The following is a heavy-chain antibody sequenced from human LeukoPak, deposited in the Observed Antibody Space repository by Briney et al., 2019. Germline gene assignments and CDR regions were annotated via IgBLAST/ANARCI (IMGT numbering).Heavy chain of an antibody. D-gene: IGHD1/OR15-1a*01. CDR2: IYYSGST. V-gene: IGHV4-59*01. J-gene: IGHJ4*02. CDR1: GGSISSYY. CDR3: ARDQGGRTGGLGY. Sequence: KPSENLSLTCTASGGSISSYYWSWIRQPPGKGLEWIGYIYYSGSTNYNPSLRSRVTISVDTSKNQFSLKLSSVTAADTAVYYCARDQGGRTGGLGYWGQGTLVTVSS.